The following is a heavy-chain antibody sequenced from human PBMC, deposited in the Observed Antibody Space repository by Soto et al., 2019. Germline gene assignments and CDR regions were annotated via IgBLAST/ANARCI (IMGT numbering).Heavy chain of an antibody. V-gene: IGHV3-30*04. J-gene: IGHJ6*01. CDR3: ARTTMVRGDSTFYYYYPMDV. CDR2: MSFDGSNK. Sequence: QVQLVESGGGVVQPGRSLRLSCAASGFTFRTYAMHWLRQAPGKALEWVAVMSFDGSNKYYADSVKGRFTISRDNSKNTLYLQVNTLRAEDTAVYYCARTTMVRGDSTFYYYYPMDVWGQGTTVTVSA. CDR1: GFTFRTYA. D-gene: IGHD3-10*01.